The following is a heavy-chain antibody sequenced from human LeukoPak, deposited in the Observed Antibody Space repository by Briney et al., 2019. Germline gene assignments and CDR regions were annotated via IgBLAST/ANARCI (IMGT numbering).Heavy chain of an antibody. J-gene: IGHJ4*02. Sequence: ASVKVSCKASGYTFTSYDINWVRQATGQGLEWMGWINPNSGGTNYAQKFQGRVTMTRDTSISTAYMELSRLRSDDTAVYYCARQSLGTFDYWGQGTLVTVSS. D-gene: IGHD7-27*01. CDR3: ARQSLGTFDY. V-gene: IGHV1-2*02. CDR2: INPNSGGT. CDR1: GYTFTSYD.